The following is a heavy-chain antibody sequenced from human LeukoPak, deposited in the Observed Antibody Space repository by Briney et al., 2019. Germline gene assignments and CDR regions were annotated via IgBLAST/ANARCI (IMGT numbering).Heavy chain of an antibody. Sequence: GSLRLSCAASGFTFSIYAMSWVRQAPGKGLEWVSGIPGDSSTYYADSVKGRFTISRDNSKNTVSLEMNSLGVDDTAVYYCAKDYKSGDGYWDFDYWGQGTLVTVSS. CDR3: AKDYKSGDGYWDFDY. D-gene: IGHD5-24*01. CDR2: IPGDSST. CDR1: GFTFSIYA. V-gene: IGHV3-23*01. J-gene: IGHJ4*02.